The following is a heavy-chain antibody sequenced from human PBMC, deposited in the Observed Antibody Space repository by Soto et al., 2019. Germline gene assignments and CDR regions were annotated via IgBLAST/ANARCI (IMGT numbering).Heavy chain of an antibody. CDR1: GGSISSGDYY. V-gene: IGHV4-30-4*01. Sequence: PSETLSLTCTVSGGSISSGDYYWSWIRQPPGKGPEWIGYIYYSGSTYYNPSLKSRVTISVDTSKNQFSLKLSSVTAADTAVYYCDRDVLRIAPLLGYYYYYGMDVWGQGTTVTVSS. CDR3: DRDVLRIAPLLGYYYYYGMDV. D-gene: IGHD1-26*01. J-gene: IGHJ6*02. CDR2: IYYSGST.